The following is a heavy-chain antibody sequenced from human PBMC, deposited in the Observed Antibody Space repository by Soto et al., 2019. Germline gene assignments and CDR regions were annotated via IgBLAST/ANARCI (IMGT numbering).Heavy chain of an antibody. Sequence: EVQLLESGGGLVQPGGSLRLSCAASGFTFSSYAMSWVRQAPGKELEWVSAISGSGGSTYYADSVKGRFTISRDNSKNTLYLQMNSLRAEDTAVYYCAKGRGYCSSTSCYVGSDYWGQGTLVTVSS. D-gene: IGHD2-2*01. CDR2: ISGSGGST. CDR1: GFTFSSYA. V-gene: IGHV3-23*01. CDR3: AKGRGYCSSTSCYVGSDY. J-gene: IGHJ4*02.